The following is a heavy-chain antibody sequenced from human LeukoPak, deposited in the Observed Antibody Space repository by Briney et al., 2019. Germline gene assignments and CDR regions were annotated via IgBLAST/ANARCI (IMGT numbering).Heavy chain of an antibody. V-gene: IGHV4-34*01. CDR2: INHSGST. CDR1: GGSFSGCY. D-gene: IGHD6-6*01. Sequence: SETLSLTCAVYGGSFSGCYWSWIRQPPGKGLEWIGEINHSGSTNYNPSLKSRVTISVDTSNNQFSLKLSSVTAADTAVYYCARALEYSSSSDYFGYWGQGTLVTVSS. CDR3: ARALEYSSSSDYFGY. J-gene: IGHJ4*02.